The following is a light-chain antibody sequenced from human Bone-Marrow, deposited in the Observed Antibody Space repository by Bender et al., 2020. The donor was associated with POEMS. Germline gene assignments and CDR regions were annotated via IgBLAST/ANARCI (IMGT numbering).Light chain of an antibody. CDR3: CSYAGKRTLV. CDR2: DVT. CDR1: RSDVGGFNY. V-gene: IGLV2-11*01. J-gene: IGLJ3*02. Sequence: QSALTQPRSVSGSPGQSVTITCTGTRSDVGGFNYVSWYQHYPGKGPKLVIYDVTKRPSGVPDRFSGSKSGYTASLTISGLQAEDGADYYCCSYAGKRTLVFGGGTFLTVL.